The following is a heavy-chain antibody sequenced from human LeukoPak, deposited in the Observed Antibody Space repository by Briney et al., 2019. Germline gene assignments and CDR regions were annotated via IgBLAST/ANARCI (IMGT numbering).Heavy chain of an antibody. Sequence: GGSLRLSYGASGFTFSSYAMSWVRQAPGKGLEWVSAISGSGGSTYYADSVKGRFTISRDNSKNTLHLQMNSLRAEDTAVYYCAKYGGQQYKKGRLIDYWGQGTLVTVSS. CDR1: GFTFSSYA. CDR3: AKYGGQQYKKGRLIDY. J-gene: IGHJ4*02. CDR2: ISGSGGST. V-gene: IGHV3-23*01. D-gene: IGHD4-23*01.